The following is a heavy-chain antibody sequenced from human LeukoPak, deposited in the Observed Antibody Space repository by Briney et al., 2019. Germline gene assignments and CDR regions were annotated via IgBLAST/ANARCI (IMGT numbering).Heavy chain of an antibody. CDR1: GGSISSSSYF. D-gene: IGHD1-14*01. J-gene: IGHJ5*02. Sequence: SETLSLTCTVSGGSISSSSYFWGWIRQPPGKGLEWIGSIYSSGSTYYNPALKSRVTISVDTSKNQFSLKLSSVTAADTAVYYCARRQRRGLLREPRDWFDPWGQGTLVTVSS. CDR2: IYSSGST. CDR3: ARRQRRGLLREPRDWFDP. V-gene: IGHV4-39*01.